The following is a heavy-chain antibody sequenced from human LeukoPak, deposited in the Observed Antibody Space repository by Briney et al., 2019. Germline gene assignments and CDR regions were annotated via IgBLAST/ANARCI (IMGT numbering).Heavy chain of an antibody. J-gene: IGHJ6*03. CDR1: GGSISSYY. V-gene: IGHV4-4*07. D-gene: IGHD2-2*01. Sequence: SETLSLTCTVSGGSISSYYWSWIRQPAGKGLEWIGRIYTSGSTNYNPSLKSRVTISVDTSKNQFSLKLSSVTAADTAVYYCALCSSSCYYYYYMDVWGKGTTVTVSS. CDR2: IYTSGST. CDR3: ALCSSSCYYYYYMDV.